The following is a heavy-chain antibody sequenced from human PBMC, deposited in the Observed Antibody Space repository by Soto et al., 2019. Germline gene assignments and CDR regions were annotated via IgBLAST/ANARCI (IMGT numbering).Heavy chain of an antibody. J-gene: IGHJ4*02. CDR1: GFTFSSYD. CDR2: FSFYGRRDNT. CDR3: ARSVCSDNGGPNGH. D-gene: IGHD1-1*01. V-gene: IGHV3-23*01. Sequence: EVQLLESGGGLVQPGGSLRLSCVGSGFTFSSYDMTWVRQAPGKGLEWVSSFSFYGRRDNTYYADSVKGRFTISRDNSRNTVYLQMDKVRVEDTAIYYCARSVCSDNGGPNGHWGQGPLVTVSS.